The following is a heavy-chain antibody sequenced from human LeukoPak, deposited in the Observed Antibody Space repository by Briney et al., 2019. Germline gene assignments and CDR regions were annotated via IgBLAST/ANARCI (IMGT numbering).Heavy chain of an antibody. CDR1: GFTFSSYS. D-gene: IGHD3-3*01. Sequence: PGGSLRLSCAASGFTFSSYSMNWVRQAPGKGLEWVSYISSSSSTIYYADSVKGRFAISRDNAKNSLYLQMNSLRAEDTAVYYCARTGEYYDFWSGYYTPSGAFDIWGQGTMVTVSS. V-gene: IGHV3-48*04. CDR2: ISSSSSTI. J-gene: IGHJ3*02. CDR3: ARTGEYYDFWSGYYTPSGAFDI.